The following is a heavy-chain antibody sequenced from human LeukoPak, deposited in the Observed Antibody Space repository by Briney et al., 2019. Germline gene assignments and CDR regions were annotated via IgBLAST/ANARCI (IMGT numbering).Heavy chain of an antibody. V-gene: IGHV3-43*02. CDR1: GFTFGEYA. CDR3: AKDAHLGLTAVFDY. CDR2: ISGDGGSA. Sequence: PGGSLRLSCAASGFTFGEYAMHWVRQAPGKGLEWVSLISGDGGSAFFADSVKGRFTVSRDNSKNSLSLQMNSLRSDDTALYYCAKDAHLGLTAVFDYWGQGTVVTVSS. J-gene: IGHJ4*02. D-gene: IGHD2-21*02.